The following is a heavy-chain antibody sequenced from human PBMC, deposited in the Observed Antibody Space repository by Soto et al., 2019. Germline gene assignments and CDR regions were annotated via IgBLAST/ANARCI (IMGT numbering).Heavy chain of an antibody. V-gene: IGHV3-7*01. CDR3: ARYPFDTYQLPPTGRPNWFDP. CDR2: IKQDGSEK. J-gene: IGHJ5*02. CDR1: GFTFSSYW. D-gene: IGHD2-2*01. Sequence: EVQLVESGGGLVQPGGSLRLSCAASGFTFSSYWMTWVRQAPGKGLEWVANIKQDGSEKDYVDSVKGRFTISRDNAKNSRYRQMNSLRAKDTAVYYCARYPFDTYQLPPTGRPNWFDPWGQGTLVTLSS.